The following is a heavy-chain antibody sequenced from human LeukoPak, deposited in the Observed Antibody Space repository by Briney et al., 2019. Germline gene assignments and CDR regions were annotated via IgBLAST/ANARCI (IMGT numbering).Heavy chain of an antibody. CDR3: ARVSGRLERQSDLDY. CDR2: ISGDSTYI. D-gene: IGHD1-1*01. J-gene: IGHJ4*02. V-gene: IGHV3-21*01. Sequence: GGSLRLSCAASGFTLAIYSMNCVREAPGEGLEWVSSISGDSTYIYSAASVKGRFTISRDNAQASLYLQMISLRADDTAVYYCARVSGRLERQSDLDYWGQGTLVIVSS. CDR1: GFTLAIYS.